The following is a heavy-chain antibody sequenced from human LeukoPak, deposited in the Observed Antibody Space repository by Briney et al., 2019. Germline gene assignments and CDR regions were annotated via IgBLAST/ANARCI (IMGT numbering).Heavy chain of an antibody. CDR2: ISGSGGST. V-gene: IGHV3-23*01. D-gene: IGHD4-17*01. J-gene: IGHJ4*02. CDR3: AKDLFGVTSYDY. Sequence: PGGSLRLSCAASGFTFSSYAMSWVRQAPGKGLDWVSAISGSGGSTYYADSVKGRFTISRDNSKNTLYLQVNSLRAEDTAVYYCAKDLFGVTSYDYWGQGTLVTVSS. CDR1: GFTFSSYA.